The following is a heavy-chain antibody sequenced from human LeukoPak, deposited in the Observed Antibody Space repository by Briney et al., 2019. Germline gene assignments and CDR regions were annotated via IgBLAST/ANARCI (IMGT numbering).Heavy chain of an antibody. D-gene: IGHD7-27*01. V-gene: IGHV4-4*07. Sequence: SETLSLTCTVSGGSISSYYWSWIRQPAGKGLEWIGRIYTSGSTNYNPSLKSRVTMSVDTSKNQFSLKLSSVTAADTAVYYCAREYFAATGGFVGYSPWFDPWGQGTLVTVSS. CDR2: IYTSGST. CDR3: AREYFAATGGFVGYSPWFDP. J-gene: IGHJ5*02. CDR1: GGSISSYY.